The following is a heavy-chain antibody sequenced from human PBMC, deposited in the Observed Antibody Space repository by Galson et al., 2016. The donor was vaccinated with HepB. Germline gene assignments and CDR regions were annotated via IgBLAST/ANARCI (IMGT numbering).Heavy chain of an antibody. CDR3: ASLTSTGTFAAFDV. CDR2: IYYSRTT. CDR1: GGSISSGGYY. D-gene: IGHD1-1*01. Sequence: TLSLTCDVSGGSISSGGYYWSWIRQLPGNGLEWIGYIYYSRTTYYNPSLRSRLSISADTSKNQFSLELSSVTAADTAVYFCASLTSTGTFAAFDVWGQGTMVTVSS. V-gene: IGHV4-31*11. J-gene: IGHJ3*01.